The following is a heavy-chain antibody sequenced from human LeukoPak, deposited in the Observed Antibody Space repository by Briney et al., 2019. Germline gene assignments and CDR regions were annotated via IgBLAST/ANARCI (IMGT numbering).Heavy chain of an antibody. CDR2: TYYRSKWYN. CDR3: ARASHGYNDY. J-gene: IGHJ4*02. V-gene: IGHV6-1*01. CDR1: GGSVSSNSAA. Sequence: SQTLSLTCAISGGSVSSNSAAWIWIRRSPSRGLEWLGRTYYRSKWYNDYAVSVRSRITINPDTSNNHFSLQLSSVTPEDTAVYYCARASHGYNDYWGQGTLVTVSS. D-gene: IGHD5-18*01.